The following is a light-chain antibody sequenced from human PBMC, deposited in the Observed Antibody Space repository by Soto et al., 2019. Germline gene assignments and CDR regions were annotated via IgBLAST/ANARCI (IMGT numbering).Light chain of an antibody. CDR2: DVS. CDR1: SSDVGAYNF. Sequence: QSALTQPASVSGSPGQSMTISCTGTSSDVGAYNFVSWYQQHPGKVPKLMIFDVSSRPSGVSDRFSGSKSGNTASLTISGLQAEDEGDYYCSSYTSSSNHVFGSGTKLTVL. V-gene: IGLV2-14*03. CDR3: SSYTSSSNHV. J-gene: IGLJ1*01.